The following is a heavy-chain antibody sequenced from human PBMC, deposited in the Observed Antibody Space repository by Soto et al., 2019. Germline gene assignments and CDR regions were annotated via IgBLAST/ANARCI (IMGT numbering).Heavy chain of an antibody. D-gene: IGHD3-3*01. CDR2: TRNKANSYTT. CDR1: GFTFSDHY. CDR3: ASTVNYDFWSGYYIRDY. Sequence: GGSLRLSCAASGFTFSDHYMDWVRQAPGKGLEWVGRTRNKANSYTTEYAASVKGRFTTSRDDSKNSLYLQMNSLKTEDTAVYYCASTVNYDFWSGYYIRDYWGQGTLVTVSS. V-gene: IGHV3-72*01. J-gene: IGHJ4*02.